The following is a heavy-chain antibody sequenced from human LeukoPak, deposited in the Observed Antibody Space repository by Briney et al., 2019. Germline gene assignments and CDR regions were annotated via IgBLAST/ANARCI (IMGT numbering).Heavy chain of an antibody. J-gene: IGHJ3*02. CDR3: ASSAEANDAFDI. CDR1: GYTFTGYY. V-gene: IGHV1-2*02. Sequence: ASVKVSCKASGYTFTGYYMHWVRQAPGQGLEWMGWINPNSGGTKYAQKFQGRVTMTMDTSISTAYMELSRLRSDDTAVYYCASSAEANDAFDIWGQGTMVTVSS. CDR2: INPNSGGT.